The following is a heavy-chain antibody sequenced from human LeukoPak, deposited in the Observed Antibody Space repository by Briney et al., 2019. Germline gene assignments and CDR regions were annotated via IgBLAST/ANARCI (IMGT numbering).Heavy chain of an antibody. V-gene: IGHV3-15*01. D-gene: IGHD2-2*01. CDR2: IKSETDGGTT. Sequence: PGGSLRLSCAASGFTFSNAWMSWVRQAPGKGLEWVGRIKSETDGGTTDYAAPVKGRFTISRDDSKNTLYLQMNSLKTEDTAVYYCTTVSVVVPAAPPSWGQGTLVTVSS. CDR1: GFTFSNAW. CDR3: TTVSVVVPAAPPS. J-gene: IGHJ4*02.